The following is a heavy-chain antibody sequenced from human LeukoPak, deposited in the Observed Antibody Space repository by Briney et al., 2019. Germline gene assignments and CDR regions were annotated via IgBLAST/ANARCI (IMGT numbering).Heavy chain of an antibody. V-gene: IGHV1-18*01. CDR3: ARVPDNWGVGDYFDY. J-gene: IGHJ4*02. Sequence: ASVKVSCKASGYTFTSYGISWVRQAPGQGLEWMGWISAYNGNTNYAQKLQGRVTMTTDTSTSTAYMELRSLRSDDTAVYYCARVPDNWGVGDYFDYWGQGTLVTVSP. CDR1: GYTFTSYG. CDR2: ISAYNGNT. D-gene: IGHD7-27*01.